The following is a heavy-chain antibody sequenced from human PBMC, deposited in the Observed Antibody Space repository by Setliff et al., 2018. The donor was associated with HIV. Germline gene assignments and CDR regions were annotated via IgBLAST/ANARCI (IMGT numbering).Heavy chain of an antibody. Sequence: GASVKVSCKASGYKFTGHHIQWMRQAPGQGLEWMGRINPNMGDTQYAQKFQGRIIMTRDTSINTVYMELSSLTSDDTALYYCARQDIPTGYYLFDYWGQGTQGTAPQ. D-gene: IGHD3-9*01. J-gene: IGHJ4*02. CDR1: GYKFTGHH. V-gene: IGHV1-2*06. CDR3: ARQDIPTGYYLFDY. CDR2: INPNMGDT.